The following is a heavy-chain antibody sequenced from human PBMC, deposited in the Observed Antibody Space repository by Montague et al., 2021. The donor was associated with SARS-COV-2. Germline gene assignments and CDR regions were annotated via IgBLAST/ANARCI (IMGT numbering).Heavy chain of an antibody. Sequence: SLRLSCAASGFTFSSFSMNWVRQAPEKGLEWVAIIGSSSSYIYYADSVKGRFTISRDNAKNSLYLQMNSLRGDDTAIYYCAREAAPQYCAGGSCCQPEDFWGQGTQVTVSA. CDR2: IGSSSSYI. D-gene: IGHD2-15*01. CDR1: GFTFSSFS. J-gene: IGHJ4*02. V-gene: IGHV3-21*01. CDR3: AREAAPQYCAGGSCCQPEDF.